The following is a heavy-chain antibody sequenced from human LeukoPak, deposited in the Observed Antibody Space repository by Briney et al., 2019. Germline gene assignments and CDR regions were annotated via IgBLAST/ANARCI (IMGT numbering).Heavy chain of an antibody. Sequence: PGGSLRLSCAASGFTFDDYAMHWVRQAPGKGLEWVSGISWNSGSIGYADSVKGRFTISRDNAKNSLYLQMNSLRAEDTALYYCAKDMSSSYQLLGIDYWGQGTLVTVSS. CDR1: GFTFDDYA. CDR2: ISWNSGSI. D-gene: IGHD2-2*01. CDR3: AKDMSSSYQLLGIDY. J-gene: IGHJ4*02. V-gene: IGHV3-9*01.